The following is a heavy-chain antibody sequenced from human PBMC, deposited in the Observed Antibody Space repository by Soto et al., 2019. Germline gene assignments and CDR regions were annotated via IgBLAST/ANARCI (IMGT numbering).Heavy chain of an antibody. Sequence: GESLKISCQASGDPFTNYWIGWVRQVPGKGLEWMGNIYPGDSGTKYSPSFQGQVTISADRSNSIAYLQWSSLKASDTAMYYCANSGWTGGMDFWGQGTLVTVSS. V-gene: IGHV5-51*01. CDR2: IYPGDSGT. J-gene: IGHJ4*02. CDR3: ANSGWTGGMDF. CDR1: GDPFTNYW. D-gene: IGHD6-19*01.